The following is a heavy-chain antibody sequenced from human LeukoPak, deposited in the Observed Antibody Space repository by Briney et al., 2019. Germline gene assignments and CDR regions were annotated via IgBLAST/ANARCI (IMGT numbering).Heavy chain of an antibody. CDR1: GFTGGTNY. CDR2: IYCGGNV. CDR3: ARDHLTAMEAQQD. D-gene: IGHD5-18*01. J-gene: IGHJ4*02. V-gene: IGHV3-66*01. Sequence: GGSLRLSCAAFGFTGGTNYLTWVRQAPGKGLEWVSVIYCGGNVHYADSVQGRFTISRDKSNKSLYLQMNGLRAEDTALYYCARDHLTAMEAQQDWGQGTLVTVSS.